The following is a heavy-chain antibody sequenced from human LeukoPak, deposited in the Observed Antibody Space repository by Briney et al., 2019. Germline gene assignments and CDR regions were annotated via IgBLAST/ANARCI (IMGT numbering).Heavy chain of an antibody. CDR2: IYSGGST. D-gene: IGHD5-24*01. CDR3: ARDLGGRMGLSAV. V-gene: IGHV3-53*01. Sequence: GGSLRLSCAASGFTVSSNYMSWVRQAPGKGLEWVSVIYSGGSTNYADSVKGRFTISRASSKTTLYLQMNSLRAEDTAVYYCARDLGGRMGLSAVWGQGTTVTVSS. J-gene: IGHJ6*02. CDR1: GFTVSSNY.